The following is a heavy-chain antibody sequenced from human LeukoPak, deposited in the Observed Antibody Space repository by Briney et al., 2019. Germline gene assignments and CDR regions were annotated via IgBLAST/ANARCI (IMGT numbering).Heavy chain of an antibody. CDR1: GYTFINFR. Sequence: ASVKVSCKASGYTFINFRINWVRQAPGQGLEWMGSISAYNGDTNYAQKLQGRVTMTRDTSTSTVYMELSSLRSEDTAVYYCARSELTSDYDILTGYPFDPWGQGTLVTVSS. D-gene: IGHD3-9*01. V-gene: IGHV1-18*01. CDR2: ISAYNGDT. J-gene: IGHJ5*02. CDR3: ARSELTSDYDILTGYPFDP.